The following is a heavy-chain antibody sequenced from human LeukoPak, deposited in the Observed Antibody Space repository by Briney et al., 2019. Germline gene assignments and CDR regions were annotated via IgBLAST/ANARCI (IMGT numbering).Heavy chain of an antibody. Sequence: GGSLRLSCAASGFTFSSYAMTWVRQAPGKGLEWVSAISGSGSKTYYADSVKGRFTISRDNSKNTLYLQMNSLRAEDTAVYYCANSIVVPAVIPYYYYYYGMDVWGQGTTVTVSS. V-gene: IGHV3-23*01. CDR3: ANSIVVPAVIPYYYYYYGMDV. D-gene: IGHD2-2*01. CDR2: ISGSGSKT. CDR1: GFTFSSYA. J-gene: IGHJ6*02.